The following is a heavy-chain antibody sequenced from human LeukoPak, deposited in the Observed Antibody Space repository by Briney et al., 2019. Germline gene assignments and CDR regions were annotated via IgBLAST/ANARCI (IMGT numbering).Heavy chain of an antibody. CDR3: ARDDWNYVYGFDP. CDR1: GFTFSDYY. V-gene: IGHV3-11*04. CDR2: ISSSGSTI. Sequence: PGGSLRLSCAASGFTFSDYYMSWIRQAPRKGLEWVSYISSSGSTIYYADSVKGRSTISRDNAKNSLYLQMNSLRAEDTAVYYCARDDWNYVYGFDPWGQGTLVTVSS. D-gene: IGHD1-7*01. J-gene: IGHJ5*02.